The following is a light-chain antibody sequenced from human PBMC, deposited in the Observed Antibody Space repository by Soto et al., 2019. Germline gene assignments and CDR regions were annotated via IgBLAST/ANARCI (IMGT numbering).Light chain of an antibody. J-gene: IGKJ1*01. CDR3: LQNYSYPWA. Sequence: AIPMTQSPSSLSASVGDRVTITCRASQGIRSDLAWYQQKPGKAPQVLIYAASSLQSGVPSRFSGSGSGTDFTLTISSLQPEDFATYYCLQNYSYPWAFGQGTKVEIK. CDR1: QGIRSD. CDR2: AAS. V-gene: IGKV1-6*01.